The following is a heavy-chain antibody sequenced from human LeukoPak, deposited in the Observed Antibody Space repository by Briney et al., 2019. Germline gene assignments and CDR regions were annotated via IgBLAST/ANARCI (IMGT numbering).Heavy chain of an antibody. CDR2: IRSTGSST. CDR3: ARVYYASWSGQPLSQHWLDP. D-gene: IGHD3-3*01. V-gene: IGHV3-11*04. CDR1: GFTFRDYY. J-gene: IGHJ5*02. Sequence: WGSLRLSCTASGFTFRDYYVTWIRQAPGKGLEWVSYIRSTGSSTAYADSVKGRFAISRGNAKNSLYLQMNGLRVEDTAVYYCARVYYASWSGQPLSQHWLDPWGQGTLVTVSS.